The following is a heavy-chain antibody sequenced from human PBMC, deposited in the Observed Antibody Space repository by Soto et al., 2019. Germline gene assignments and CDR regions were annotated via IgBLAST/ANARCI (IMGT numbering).Heavy chain of an antibody. CDR1: GFPFSSYD. V-gene: IGHV3-13*01. Sequence: GGSLRLSSTASGFPFSSYDMHWVRQATGKGLEWVPAIGTAGDTYYPGSVKGRFTISRENAKNSLYLQMNSLRAEDTAVYYCARAPASGLSYYFDYWGQGTLVTVSS. D-gene: IGHD3-16*02. CDR3: ARAPASGLSYYFDY. J-gene: IGHJ4*02. CDR2: IGTAGDT.